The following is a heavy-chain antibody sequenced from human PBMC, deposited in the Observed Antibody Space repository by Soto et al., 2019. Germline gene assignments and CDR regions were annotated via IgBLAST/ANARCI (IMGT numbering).Heavy chain of an antibody. V-gene: IGHV4-59*08. Sequence: SETPFLTCTVSGVSVRYLYLMLMRKPSGKGREGIGYVYYTGSTSYNPSLKRRVTFSADSSRGQFSLRLNSVTAADTAVYYCARTVLGPDLLADPFVDYYYYMDVWGQGTTVTVSS. CDR1: GVSVRYLY. D-gene: IGHD3-9*01. CDR3: ARTVLGPDLLADPFVDYYYYMDV. J-gene: IGHJ6*03. CDR2: VYYTGST.